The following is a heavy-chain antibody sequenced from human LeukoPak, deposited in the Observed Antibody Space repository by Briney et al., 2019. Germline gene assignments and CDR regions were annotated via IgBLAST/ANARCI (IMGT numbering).Heavy chain of an antibody. D-gene: IGHD3-10*01. V-gene: IGHV4-59*01. CDR3: ARVEEGYGSGRRENYYYYYMDV. CDR1: GGSISSYY. Sequence: SETLSLTCTVSGGSISSYYGSWMRQPPGEGLEWIGYIYYSGSTNYNPSLKSRVTISVDTAKNQFSLKLSSVTAADTAVYYCARVEEGYGSGRRENYYYYYMDVWGKGTTVTISS. J-gene: IGHJ6*03. CDR2: IYYSGST.